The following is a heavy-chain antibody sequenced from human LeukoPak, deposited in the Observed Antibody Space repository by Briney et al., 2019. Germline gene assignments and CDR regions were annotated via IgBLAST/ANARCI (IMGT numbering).Heavy chain of an antibody. D-gene: IGHD3-10*02. V-gene: IGHV3-48*04. Sequence: GGSLRLSCAASRFTFSSYSMNWVRQAPGKGLEWVSYISSSGSTIYYADSVKGRFTISRDNAKNSLYLQMNSLRAEDTAVYYCAELGITMIGGVWGKGATVAISS. J-gene: IGHJ6*04. CDR1: RFTFSSYS. CDR3: AELGITMIGGV. CDR2: ISSSGSTI.